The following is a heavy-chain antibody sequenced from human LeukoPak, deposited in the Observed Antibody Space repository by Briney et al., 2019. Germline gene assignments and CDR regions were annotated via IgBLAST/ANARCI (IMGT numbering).Heavy chain of an antibody. J-gene: IGHJ4*02. Sequence: GGSLRLSCAASGFTFSSYSMNWVRQAPGKGLEWVSSISSSSSYIYYADSVKGRFTISRDNAKNSLYLQMNSLRAEDTAVYYCARVGGHPTTVVTLYYFDYWGQGTLVTVSS. V-gene: IGHV3-21*01. CDR3: ARVGGHPTTVVTLYYFDY. CDR2: ISSSSSYI. CDR1: GFTFSSYS. D-gene: IGHD4-23*01.